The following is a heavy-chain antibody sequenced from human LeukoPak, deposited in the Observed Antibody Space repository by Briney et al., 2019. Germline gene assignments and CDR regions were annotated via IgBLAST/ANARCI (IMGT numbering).Heavy chain of an antibody. Sequence: GGSLRLSCAASGFTLSSYWMHWVRQAPGKGLVWVSRINSDGSITTYADSVKGRFTISRDNAKNTLYLQMNSLRAEDTAVYYCARSIPARSYDYWSQGTLVTVSS. CDR3: ARSIPARSYDY. V-gene: IGHV3-74*01. CDR2: INSDGSIT. CDR1: GFTLSSYW. J-gene: IGHJ4*02. D-gene: IGHD6-6*01.